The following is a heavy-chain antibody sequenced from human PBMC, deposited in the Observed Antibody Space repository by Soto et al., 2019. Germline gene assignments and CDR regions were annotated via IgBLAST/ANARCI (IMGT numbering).Heavy chain of an antibody. D-gene: IGHD4-17*01. V-gene: IGHV3-9*01. J-gene: IGHJ4*02. CDR1: GFTVDDYA. CDR2: ISANGDNV. Sequence: GGSLRLSCVASGFTVDDYAMHWVRQAPGKGLEWVSGISANGDNVDYADSVKVRFTVSRDNAKNSLFLQMNSLRPEDTALYYCAKDMKWGGMTTIHYFDSWGQGTQVTVSS. CDR3: AKDMKWGGMTTIHYFDS.